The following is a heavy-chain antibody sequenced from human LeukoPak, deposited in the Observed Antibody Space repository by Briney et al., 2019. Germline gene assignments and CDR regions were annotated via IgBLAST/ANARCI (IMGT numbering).Heavy chain of an antibody. J-gene: IGHJ4*02. D-gene: IGHD2-21*02. Sequence: EASVKVSCKASGFTFTGYYIHWVRQAPGQGLEWMGYINPHSGGTNSPQKFQGRVTMTMDTSISAAYMELSSLISDDTAMYYCVREGNELLSKNFGYWGQGTLVTVSS. CDR3: VREGNELLSKNFGY. CDR2: INPHSGGT. V-gene: IGHV1-2*02. CDR1: GFTFTGYY.